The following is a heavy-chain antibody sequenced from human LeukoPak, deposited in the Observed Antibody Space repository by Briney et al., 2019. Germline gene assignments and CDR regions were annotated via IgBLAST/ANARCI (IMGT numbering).Heavy chain of an antibody. CDR3: ARHEWFGDTGDDY. D-gene: IGHD3-10*01. Sequence: GSLRLSCAASGFTFSSYAMSWDRQAPGKGLEWIGSFYYGGNTYYNSSLKSRVTISVDTSKNQFSLKLSSVTAADTAVYFCARHEWFGDTGDDYWGQGTLVTVSS. CDR1: GFTFSSYA. CDR2: FYYGGNT. V-gene: IGHV4-39*01. J-gene: IGHJ4*02.